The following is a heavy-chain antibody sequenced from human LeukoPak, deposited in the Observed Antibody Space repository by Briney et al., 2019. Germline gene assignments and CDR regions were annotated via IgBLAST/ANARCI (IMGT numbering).Heavy chain of an antibody. CDR1: GFTFSSYG. CDR3: ARDSPAYNWNYGIFDY. V-gene: IGHV3-33*08. J-gene: IGHJ4*02. CDR2: LWYDVSNR. D-gene: IGHD1-7*01. Sequence: GRSLRLSCAASGFTFSSYGMHWVQQAAGGGLEWVGILWYDVSNRYYADSVKGRFTISRDNSKNTLFLQMNSLSAEDTAVYYCARDSPAYNWNYGIFDYWGQGTLVTVSS.